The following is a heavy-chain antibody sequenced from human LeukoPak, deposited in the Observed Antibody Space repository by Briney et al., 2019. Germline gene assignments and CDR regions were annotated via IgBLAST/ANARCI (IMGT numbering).Heavy chain of an antibody. CDR3: ARVNINSGLELGLYCYYYMDV. D-gene: IGHD3-10*01. V-gene: IGHV3-20*04. CDR1: GFTFSSYA. CDR2: INWNGGST. Sequence: GGTLRLSCTASGFTFSSYAMGWVRQAPGKGLEWVSGINWNGGSTGYADSVKGRFTISRDNAKNSLYLQMNSLRAEDTALYYCARVNINSGLELGLYCYYYMDVWGKGTTVTVSS. J-gene: IGHJ6*03.